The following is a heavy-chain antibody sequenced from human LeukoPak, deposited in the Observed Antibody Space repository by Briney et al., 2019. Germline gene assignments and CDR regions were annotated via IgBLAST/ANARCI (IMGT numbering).Heavy chain of an antibody. V-gene: IGHV1-69*05. CDR3: ASTTAMVMNYFDY. CDR2: IIPIFGTA. CDR1: GGTFSSYA. J-gene: IGHJ4*02. Sequence: SVKVSCKASGGTFSSYAISWVRQAPGQGLEWMGRIIPIFGTANYAQKFQGRVTITTDESTSTAYMELSSLRSEDTAVYYCASTTAMVMNYFDYWGQGTLVTVSS. D-gene: IGHD5-18*01.